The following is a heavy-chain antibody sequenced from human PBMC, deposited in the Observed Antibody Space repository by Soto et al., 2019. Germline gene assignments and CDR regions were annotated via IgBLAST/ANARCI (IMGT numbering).Heavy chain of an antibody. CDR3: ARDCTTPNYYYYYMEV. CDR2: IKQEGSEK. V-gene: IGHV3-7*01. Sequence: GSLRLSCAASGFTFSSYWMSWVRQAPGKGLEWVANIKQEGSEKYYVDSVKGRFTISRDNAKNSLYLQMNSLRAEDTAVYYCARDCTTPNYYYYYMEVWGKGTTVTVSS. CDR1: GFTFSSYW. J-gene: IGHJ6*03. D-gene: IGHD4-4*01.